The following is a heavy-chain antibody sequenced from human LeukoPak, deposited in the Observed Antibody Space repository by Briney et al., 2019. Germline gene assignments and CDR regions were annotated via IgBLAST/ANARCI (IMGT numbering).Heavy chain of an antibody. CDR3: AKLLGTATTYDS. V-gene: IGHV3-7*01. Sequence: GGSLRLSCEASGFTFSGNWMSWVRQAPGKGLEWVASVNPDGSQKLYVDSVKGRFTISRDNTKGSLYLQMNSLGAEDTAMYYCAKLLGTATTYDSWGQGTRVTVSS. J-gene: IGHJ4*02. CDR1: GFTFSGNW. D-gene: IGHD5-24*01. CDR2: VNPDGSQK.